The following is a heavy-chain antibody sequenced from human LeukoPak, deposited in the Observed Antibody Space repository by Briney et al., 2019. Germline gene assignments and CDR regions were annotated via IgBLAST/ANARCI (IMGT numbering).Heavy chain of an antibody. CDR2: INHSGST. J-gene: IGHJ6*04. CDR3: ARGGRSYYYYYGMDV. CDR1: GGSFSGYY. D-gene: IGHD4-17*01. Sequence: SETLSLTCAVSGGSFSGYYWSWIRQPPGKGLEWIGEINHSGSTNYNPSLKSRVTISVDTSKNQFSLKLSSVTAADTAVYYCARGGRSYYYYYGMDVWGKGTTVTVSS. V-gene: IGHV4-34*01.